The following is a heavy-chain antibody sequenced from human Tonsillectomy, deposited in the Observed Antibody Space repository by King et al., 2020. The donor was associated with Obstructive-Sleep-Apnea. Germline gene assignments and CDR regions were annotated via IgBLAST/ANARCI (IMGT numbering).Heavy chain of an antibody. J-gene: IGHJ4*02. CDR2: IAVRGGST. CDR1: GFSFSDYD. V-gene: IGHV3-23*04. Sequence: VQLVESGGGLVQPGGSLRLSCAASGFSFSDYDMNWVRQAPGKGLEWVSTIAVRGGSTYYADSVKGRFTISRDNSKNILYLQMSSLRAEDTAVYFCAKAERWYGSSWYYFDYWGQGALVTVSS. D-gene: IGHD6-13*01. CDR3: AKAERWYGSSWYYFDY.